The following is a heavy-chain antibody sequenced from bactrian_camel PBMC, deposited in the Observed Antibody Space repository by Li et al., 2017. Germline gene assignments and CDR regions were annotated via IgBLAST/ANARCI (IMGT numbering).Heavy chain of an antibody. CDR2: IDADGTT. CDR1: GYIYSSYC. D-gene: IGHD2*01. J-gene: IGHJ4*01. Sequence: QVQLVESGGGSVQAGGSLRLSCAASGYIYSSYCMGWFRQAPGSEREGVAAIDADGTTSYVDSVKGRFTISRDNARDTIYLQMNSLKSEDTAMYYCALQGAGNGDGGMYFRGIYYGYWGQGTQVTVS. CDR3: ALQGAGNGDGGMYFRGIYYGY. V-gene: IGHV3S53*01.